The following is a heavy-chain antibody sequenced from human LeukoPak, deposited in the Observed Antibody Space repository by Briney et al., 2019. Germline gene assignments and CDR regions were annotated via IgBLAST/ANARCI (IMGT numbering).Heavy chain of an antibody. V-gene: IGHV4-59*01. Sequence: SETLSLTCTVSGGSISSYYWSWIRQPPGKGLEWIGYIYYSGSTNYNPSLKSRVTISVDTSKNQFSLKLSSVTAADTAAYYCARERPYSSSFFDYWGQGTLVTVSS. CDR1: GGSISSYY. J-gene: IGHJ4*02. D-gene: IGHD6-6*01. CDR3: ARERPYSSSFFDY. CDR2: IYYSGST.